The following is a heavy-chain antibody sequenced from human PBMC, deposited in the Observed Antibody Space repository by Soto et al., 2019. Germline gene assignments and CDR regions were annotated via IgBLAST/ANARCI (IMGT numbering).Heavy chain of an antibody. D-gene: IGHD3-3*01. CDR3: APGPYFLSGSSFRYFGP. CDR1: GGSFTGYY. J-gene: IGHJ5*02. V-gene: IGHV4-34*01. CDR2: VNHFGSA. Sequence: SETLSLTCTVYGGSFTGYYWSWIRQSPGKGLEWIGEVNHFGSANYNPSLRSRLTMSVDTSKKQFSLKLSSVTAADTAVFYCAPGPYFLSGSSFRYFGPWGQGTLVTVYS.